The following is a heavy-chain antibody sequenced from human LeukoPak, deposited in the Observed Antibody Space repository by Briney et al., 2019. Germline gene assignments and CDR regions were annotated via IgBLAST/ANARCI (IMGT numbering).Heavy chain of an antibody. Sequence: PGGSLRLSCAASGFTVSSNYMSWVRQAPGKGLEWVSVIYSGGSTYYADSVKGRFTISRDNSKNTLYLQMNSLRAEDTAVYYCARSVSAADHSFDYWGQGTLVTVSS. CDR1: GFTVSSNY. J-gene: IGHJ4*02. CDR3: ARSVSAADHSFDY. D-gene: IGHD6-13*01. CDR2: IYSGGST. V-gene: IGHV3-53*01.